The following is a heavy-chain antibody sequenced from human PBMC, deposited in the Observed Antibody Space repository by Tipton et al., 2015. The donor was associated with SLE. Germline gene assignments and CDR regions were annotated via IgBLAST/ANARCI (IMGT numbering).Heavy chain of an antibody. D-gene: IGHD1-1*01. V-gene: IGHV3-7*01. J-gene: IGHJ3*02. CDR2: IKQDGSEE. CDR1: GGSISSYY. Sequence: LSLTCTVSGGSISSYYWSWIRQPPGKGLEWVANIKQDGSEEFYVDSVKGRFTISRDNAKNSLYLQMSSLSAEDTAVYYCARDGLYWNHGPGAFDIWGQGTMVTVSS. CDR3: ARDGLYWNHGPGAFDI.